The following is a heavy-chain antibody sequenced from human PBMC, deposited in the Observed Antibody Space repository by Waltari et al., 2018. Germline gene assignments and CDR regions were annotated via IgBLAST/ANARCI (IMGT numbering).Heavy chain of an antibody. Sequence: QLQLQESGPGLVKPSETLSLTCAVSGGSITSNRHYWGWIRQPPGQGLEWIGTISYTGATDSSPSLKSRVTISRDTSKNQLSLTLGSVTAADTALYYGATYIGASVGTAAFDVWGQGTMVTVSS. CDR2: ISYTGAT. J-gene: IGHJ3*01. V-gene: IGHV4-39*01. CDR3: ATYIGASVGTAAFDV. D-gene: IGHD5-12*01. CDR1: GGSITSNRHY.